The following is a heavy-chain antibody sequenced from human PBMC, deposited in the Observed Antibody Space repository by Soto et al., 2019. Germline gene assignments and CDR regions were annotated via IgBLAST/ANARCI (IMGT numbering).Heavy chain of an antibody. D-gene: IGHD1-26*01. Sequence: EVQVVESGGGLVQPGGSLRLSCAASGFTVSNNYMTWVRQAPWKGLEWVSLIYSRGGTDYADSVKGRFPISRDNSKNMVYLQMNSLRVEDTAVYYCARGGSGSQTVGYWGQGARVTLTS. V-gene: IGHV3-66*01. J-gene: IGHJ4*02. CDR1: GFTVSNNY. CDR2: IYSRGGT. CDR3: ARGGSGSQTVGY.